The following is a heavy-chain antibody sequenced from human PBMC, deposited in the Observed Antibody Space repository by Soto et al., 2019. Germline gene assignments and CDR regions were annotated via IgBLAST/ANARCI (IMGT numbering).Heavy chain of an antibody. CDR2: IKQDGSEK. J-gene: IGHJ5*02. Sequence: EVQLVESGGGLAQPGGSLRLSCAASALTFSSYWMTWVRQAPGKGLEWVSNIKQDGSEKYYVDSVKGRFTISRDNAKNSLYLQMNNLIVEDTAVYYCARGEAIGDDPWGHGTLVTVSS. D-gene: IGHD3-10*01. CDR3: ARGEAIGDDP. CDR1: ALTFSSYW. V-gene: IGHV3-7*01.